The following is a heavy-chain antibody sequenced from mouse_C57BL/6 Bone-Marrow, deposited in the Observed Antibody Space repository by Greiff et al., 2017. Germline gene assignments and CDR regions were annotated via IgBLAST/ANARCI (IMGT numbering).Heavy chain of an antibody. V-gene: IGHV14-4*01. CDR1: GYTFTSYG. CDR2: IDPENGDT. Sequence: EVQLQQSGAELARPGASVKLSCKASGYTFTSYGISWVKQRPEQGLEWIGWIDPENGDTEYASKFQGKATITADTSSNTAYLQLSSLTSEDTAVYYCTLAPWYFDVWGTGTTVTVSS. D-gene: IGHD6-1*01. J-gene: IGHJ1*03. CDR3: TLAPWYFDV.